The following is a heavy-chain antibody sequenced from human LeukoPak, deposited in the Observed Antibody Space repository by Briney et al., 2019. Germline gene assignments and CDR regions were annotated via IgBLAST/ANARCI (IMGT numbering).Heavy chain of an antibody. CDR3: ARNYCSGGSCYRGVDY. Sequence: GASVKVSCKASGYTFTGYYMHWVRQAPGQGLEWMGWINPNSGGTNYAQKFQGRVTMTRDTSISTAYMELSRLRSDDTAVYYCARNYCSGGSCYRGVDYWGQGTLVTVSS. D-gene: IGHD2-15*01. CDR1: GYTFTGYY. J-gene: IGHJ4*02. V-gene: IGHV1-2*02. CDR2: INPNSGGT.